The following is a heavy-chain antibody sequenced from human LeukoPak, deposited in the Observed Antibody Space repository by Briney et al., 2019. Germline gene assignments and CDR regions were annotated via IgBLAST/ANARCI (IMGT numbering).Heavy chain of an antibody. D-gene: IGHD3-22*01. V-gene: IGHV3-20*04. J-gene: IGHJ5*02. Sequence: GGSLRLSCAASGFKFDDYGMSWVRQAPGKGLEWVCDINWNGAWTGYADSVKGRFTISRDNAKNSLYLQMNSLRAEDTALYYCAGYYYDSSRGYDLWGQGTLVTVSA. CDR3: AGYYYDSSRGYDL. CDR2: INWNGAWT. CDR1: GFKFDDYG.